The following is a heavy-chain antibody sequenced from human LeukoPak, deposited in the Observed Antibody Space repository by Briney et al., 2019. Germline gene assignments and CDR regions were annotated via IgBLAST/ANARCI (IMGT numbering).Heavy chain of an antibody. CDR3: ARSWVWFGELLYPKTLDY. J-gene: IGHJ4*02. V-gene: IGHV3-30-3*01. D-gene: IGHD3-10*01. CDR1: GFTFSSYA. Sequence: PGGSLRLSCAASGFTFSSYAMHWVRQAPGKGLEWVAVISYDGSNKYYADSVKGRFTISRDNSKNTLYLQMNSLRAEDTAVYYCARSWVWFGELLYPKTLDYWGQGTLVTVSS. CDR2: ISYDGSNK.